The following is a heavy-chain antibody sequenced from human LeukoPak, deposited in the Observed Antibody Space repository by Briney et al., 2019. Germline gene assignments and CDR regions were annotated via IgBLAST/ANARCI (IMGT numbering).Heavy chain of an antibody. CDR3: ARKQTGTMYDV. Sequence: PSETLSLTCVVPGGSISSSSYYWAWIRQSPGKGLKWIGTFSSGGSAYYNPSLTSRVSISKDTSDNQFSLRLYSVTAADTAVYYCARKQTGTMYDVWGQGTQVTVSS. CDR1: GGSISSSSYY. CDR2: FSSGGSA. V-gene: IGHV4-39*07. D-gene: IGHD1-7*01. J-gene: IGHJ4*02.